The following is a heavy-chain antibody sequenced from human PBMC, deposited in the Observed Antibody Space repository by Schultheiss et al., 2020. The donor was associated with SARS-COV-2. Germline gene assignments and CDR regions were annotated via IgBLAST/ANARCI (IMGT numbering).Heavy chain of an antibody. CDR1: GFTFSSYG. Sequence: LKISCAASGFTFSSYGMHWVRQAPGKGLEWVAVISYDGSNKYYADSVKGRFTISRDNSKNTLYLQMNSLRAEDTAVYYCAKAIAWFGSSGAFDIWGQGTMVTVSS. J-gene: IGHJ3*02. CDR2: ISYDGSNK. D-gene: IGHD3-10*01. CDR3: AKAIAWFGSSGAFDI. V-gene: IGHV3-30*18.